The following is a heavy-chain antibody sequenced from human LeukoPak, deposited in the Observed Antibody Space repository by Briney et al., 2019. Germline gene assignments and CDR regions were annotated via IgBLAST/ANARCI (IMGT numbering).Heavy chain of an antibody. CDR1: GFTFSSYA. D-gene: IGHD6-19*01. CDR2: ISYDGSNK. J-gene: IGHJ4*02. CDR3: ARQPDDFSGWNNGQDFFDY. Sequence: PGRSLRLSCAASGFTFSSYAMHWVRQAPGKGLEWVAVISYDGSNKYYADSVKGRFAISRDNSKNTLYLQMNSLRAEDTAVHYCARQPDDFSGWNNGQDFFDYWGQGTLVTVSS. V-gene: IGHV3-30*09.